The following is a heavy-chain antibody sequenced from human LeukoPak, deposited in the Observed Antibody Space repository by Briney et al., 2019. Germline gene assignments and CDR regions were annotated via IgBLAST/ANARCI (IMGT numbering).Heavy chain of an antibody. D-gene: IGHD2-15*01. Sequence: ASVKVSRKASAYTFTGYYMHWLRQPPAQGLGWMGWINPNNGGTNYAQRFQGRVTMTRDTSISTAYMDLSRLRFDDTAVYYCASGPSLGTTHPYFDYWGQGTLVTVSS. CDR2: INPNNGGT. V-gene: IGHV1-2*02. CDR3: ASGPSLGTTHPYFDY. J-gene: IGHJ4*02. CDR1: AYTFTGYY.